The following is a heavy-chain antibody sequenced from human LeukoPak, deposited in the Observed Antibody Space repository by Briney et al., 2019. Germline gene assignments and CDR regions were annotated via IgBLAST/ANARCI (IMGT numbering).Heavy chain of an antibody. Sequence: PGGSLRLSCAASGFTFDDYAMHWVRQAPGKGLEWVSGISWNSGSIGYADSVKGRFTISRDNAKNSLYLQMNSLRAEDTALYYCAKDIRGFLEWLDYWGQGTLVTVSS. D-gene: IGHD3-3*01. CDR2: ISWNSGSI. CDR1: GFTFDDYA. CDR3: AKDIRGFLEWLDY. V-gene: IGHV3-9*01. J-gene: IGHJ4*02.